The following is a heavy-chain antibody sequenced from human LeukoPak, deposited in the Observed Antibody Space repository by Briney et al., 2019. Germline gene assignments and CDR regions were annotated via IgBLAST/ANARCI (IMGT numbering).Heavy chain of an antibody. V-gene: IGHV4-31*03. CDR1: GGSIRSGGYY. D-gene: IGHD1-7*01. CDR3: ARNAYNWNYEGFYYYYGMDV. Sequence: NPSETLSLTCTVSGGSIRSGGYYWSWIRQHPGKGLEWIGYIYYSGSTYYNPSLKSRVTISVDTSRNQFSLKLSSVTAANTAVYYCARNAYNWNYEGFYYYYGMDVWGQGTTVTVSS. J-gene: IGHJ6*02. CDR2: IYYSGST.